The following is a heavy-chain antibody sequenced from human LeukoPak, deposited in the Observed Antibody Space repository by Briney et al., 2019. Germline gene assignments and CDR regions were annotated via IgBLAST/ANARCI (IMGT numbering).Heavy chain of an antibody. D-gene: IGHD3-22*01. CDR2: IKEDGSEG. CDR1: AFIFSGHW. Sequence: GGSLRLSCEGSAFIFSGHWMNWVRQTPGKGLEWVASIKEDGSEGQYVDSVKGRFSISRDNTKGSLFLQLNSLRAEDTAVYYCARDKGDYDTSGSLFVFGGQGTQVTVSS. V-gene: IGHV3-7*03. CDR3: ARDKGDYDTSGSLFVF. J-gene: IGHJ4*02.